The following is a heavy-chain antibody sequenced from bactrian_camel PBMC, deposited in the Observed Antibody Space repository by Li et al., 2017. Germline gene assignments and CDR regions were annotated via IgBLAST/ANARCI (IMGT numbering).Heavy chain of an antibody. CDR1: GDMFSTYG. Sequence: HVQLVESGSGLVQSGGSLRLSCAASGDMFSTYGMGWFRQAPGKEREGVAVLDNVGSTNYADSVKGRFTISKDNAKNTLYLQMNSLVPEDTAVYYCARMGWYVPYDLWGVGTQVTVS. CDR2: LDNVGST. D-gene: IGHD6*01. J-gene: IGHJ4*01. V-gene: IGHV3S53*01.